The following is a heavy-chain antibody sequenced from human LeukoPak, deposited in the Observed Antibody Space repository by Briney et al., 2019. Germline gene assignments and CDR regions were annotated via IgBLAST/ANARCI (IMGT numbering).Heavy chain of an antibody. Sequence: SEPLSLTCAVSGGSISGSSYFWGWIRQPPGKGLEWFGSLYYCGNTYYNPSLKIRVPISVDTSKTQFSLKLSSVTAADTAVYYCARGGGEAARLYYYYGMDVWGQGTTVTVSS. D-gene: IGHD6-6*01. CDR3: ARGGGEAARLYYYYGMDV. CDR2: LYYCGNT. V-gene: IGHV4-39*01. J-gene: IGHJ6*02. CDR1: GGSISGSSYF.